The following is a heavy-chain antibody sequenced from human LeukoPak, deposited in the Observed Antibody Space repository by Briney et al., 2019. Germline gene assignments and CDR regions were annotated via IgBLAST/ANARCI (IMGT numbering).Heavy chain of an antibody. CDR1: GYTLTELS. CDR2: FDPEDGEI. V-gene: IGHV1-24*01. D-gene: IGHD2-15*01. J-gene: IGHJ4*02. CDR3: ATDPLGSWSYYFDY. Sequence: ASVKVSCKVSGYTLTELSMHWVRQAPGKGLEWMGGFDPEDGEIIYAQKFQGRVTMTEDTSTDTAYMELSSLRSEDTAVYYCATDPLGSWSYYFDYWGQGTLVTVSS.